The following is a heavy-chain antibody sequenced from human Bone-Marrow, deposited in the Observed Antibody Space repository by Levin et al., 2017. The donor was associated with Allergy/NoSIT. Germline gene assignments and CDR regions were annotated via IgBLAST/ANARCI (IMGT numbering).Heavy chain of an antibody. Sequence: GESLKISCAASGFTFSSYALHWVRQAPGKGLEWVAVISYAGGNNYYADSVKGRFTISRDNSRNTLYLQMNSLRPEDTAVYYCARDLAKVTTATWGYYYSYGMDVWGHGTTVTVSS. CDR3: ARDLAKVTTATWGYYYSYGMDV. CDR1: GFTFSSYA. J-gene: IGHJ6*02. CDR2: ISYAGGNN. V-gene: IGHV3-30-3*01. D-gene: IGHD4-17*01.